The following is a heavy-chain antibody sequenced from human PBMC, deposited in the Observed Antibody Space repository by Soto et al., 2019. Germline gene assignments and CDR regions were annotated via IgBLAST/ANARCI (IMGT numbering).Heavy chain of an antibody. V-gene: IGHV3-48*02. D-gene: IGHD3-3*01. CDR1: GFTFSSYS. CDR3: ARAGYRSVDY. J-gene: IGHJ4*02. CDR2: ISSSGSTI. Sequence: EVQLVESGGGLVQPGGSLRLSCAASGFTFSSYSMNWVRQAPGKGLEWVSYISSSGSTIYYADSVRGRFNISRDNAKNSLYLQMNSLRDEDTAGYYCARAGYRSVDYWGQGTLVTVSS.